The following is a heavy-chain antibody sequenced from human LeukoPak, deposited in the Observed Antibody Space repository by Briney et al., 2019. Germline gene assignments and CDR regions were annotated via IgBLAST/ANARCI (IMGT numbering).Heavy chain of an antibody. CDR3: ARDRYYYDSSGYYYIPYYYYMDV. Sequence: PSETLSLTCAVYGGSFSGYYWSWIRQPPGKGLEWIGEINHSGSTNYNPSLKSRVTISVDTSKNQLSLKLCSVTAADTAVYYCARDRYYYDSSGYYYIPYYYYMDVWGKGTTVTVSS. CDR2: INHSGST. CDR1: GGSFSGYY. J-gene: IGHJ6*03. V-gene: IGHV4-34*01. D-gene: IGHD3-22*01.